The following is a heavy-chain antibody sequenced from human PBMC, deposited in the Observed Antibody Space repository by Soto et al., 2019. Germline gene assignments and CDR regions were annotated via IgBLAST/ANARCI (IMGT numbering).Heavy chain of an antibody. CDR2: IKSETDSGTT. J-gene: IGHJ5*02. V-gene: IGHV3-15*01. D-gene: IGHD3-10*01. Sequence: GGSLRLSCAASGFNLNNAWVSWVRQAPGKGLEWIGHIKSETDSGTTDYAAPVKGRFTISRDGSDNTLYLQMNSLRADDTAVYYCARDAISMVRGTNNWFDPWGQGTLVTVYS. CDR3: ARDAISMVRGTNNWFDP. CDR1: GFNLNNAW.